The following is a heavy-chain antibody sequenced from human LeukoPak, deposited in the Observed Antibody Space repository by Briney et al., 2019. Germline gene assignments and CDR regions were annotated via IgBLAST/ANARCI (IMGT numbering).Heavy chain of an antibody. CDR1: GFTFNSYA. CDR3: ARGSSSWYPIEH. CDR2: ISYDGATT. V-gene: IGHV3-30*01. Sequence: PGGSLRLSCAASGFTFNSYAMHWVRQAPGKGLEWVAVISYDGATTYYADSVKGRFTISRDNSKNTLYLQMNSLRAEDTAMYYCARGSSSWYPIEHWGQGTLVTVSS. J-gene: IGHJ1*01. D-gene: IGHD6-13*01.